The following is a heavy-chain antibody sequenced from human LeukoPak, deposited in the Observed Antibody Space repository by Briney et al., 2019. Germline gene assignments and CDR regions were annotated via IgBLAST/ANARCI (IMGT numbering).Heavy chain of an antibody. J-gene: IGHJ6*04. CDR2: IIPIFGTA. V-gene: IGHV1-69*01. CDR1: GGTFSSYA. D-gene: IGHD2-2*01. CDR3: ARDDIVVVPAAQRTYYYYGMDI. Sequence: SSVKVSCKASGGTFSSYAISWVRQAPGQGLEWMGGIIPIFGTANYAQKFQGRVTITADESTSTAYMELSSLRSEDTAVYYCARDDIVVVPAAQRTYYYYGMDIWGKGTTVTVSS.